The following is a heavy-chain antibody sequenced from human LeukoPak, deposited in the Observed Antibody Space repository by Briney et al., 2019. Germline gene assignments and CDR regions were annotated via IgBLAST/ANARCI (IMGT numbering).Heavy chain of an antibody. CDR2: INWNGIST. CDR3: ARDVTTVSTGPDY. V-gene: IGHV3-20*04. CDR1: GFTFDDYA. D-gene: IGHD4-11*01. Sequence: GGSLRLSCAASGFTFDDYAMSWVRQAPGKGLEWVSAINWNGISTHYADSVKGRFTISRDNSKNTLYLQMNSLRAEDTAVYYCARDVTTVSTGPDYWGQGTLVTVSS. J-gene: IGHJ4*02.